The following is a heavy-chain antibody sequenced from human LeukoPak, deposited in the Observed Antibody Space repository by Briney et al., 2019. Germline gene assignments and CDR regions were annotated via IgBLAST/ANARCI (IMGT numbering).Heavy chain of an antibody. Sequence: SETLSLTCTVSGYSISSGYYWGWIWQPPGKGLEWIGSIYHSGTAYYNPSLKSRVTISVDTSKNQFSLKLSSVTAADTAVYYCARRRGGSGSRKVNYYYYYYMDVWGKGTTVTISS. CDR1: GYSISSGYY. V-gene: IGHV4-38-2*02. CDR3: ARRRGGSGSRKVNYYYYYYMDV. J-gene: IGHJ6*03. CDR2: IYHSGTA. D-gene: IGHD3-10*01.